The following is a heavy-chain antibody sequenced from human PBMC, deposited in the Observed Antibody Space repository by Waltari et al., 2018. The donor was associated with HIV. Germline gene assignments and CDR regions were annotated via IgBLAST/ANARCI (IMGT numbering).Heavy chain of an antibody. D-gene: IGHD6-6*01. J-gene: IGHJ4*02. CDR3: ARGYSSSRWIPLYH. CDR2: FWSDGVEI. Sequence: QVQLVESGGGVVQPGTSLTLSCAVSGFTFSNFAIHWVRQSPVKVLEWLAVFWSDGVEISYADSVKGRFTISKDSSQKTFYLHLTSLRAEDTALYYCARGYSSSRWIPLYHWGRGTLVTVSS. CDR1: GFTFSNFA. V-gene: IGHV3-33*01.